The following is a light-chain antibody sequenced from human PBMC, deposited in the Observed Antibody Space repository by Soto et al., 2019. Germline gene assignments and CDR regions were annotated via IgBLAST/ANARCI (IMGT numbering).Light chain of an antibody. J-gene: IGLJ2*01. V-gene: IGLV7-46*01. CDR3: LLSYSGARHVV. Sequence: QSAVTQEPSLTVSPGGTVTLTCGSSTGAVTSGHYPYWFQQKPGQAPRTLIYDTSNKHSWTPARFSGSLLGGKAALTLSGAQPEDEAEYYCLLSYSGARHVVFGGGTQLTVL. CDR1: TGAVTSGHY. CDR2: DTS.